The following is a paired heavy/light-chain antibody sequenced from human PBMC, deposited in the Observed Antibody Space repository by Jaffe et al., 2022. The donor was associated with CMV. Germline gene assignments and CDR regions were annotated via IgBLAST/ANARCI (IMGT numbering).Light chain of an antibody. V-gene: IGLV1-40*01. CDR1: SSNIGAGYD. CDR2: GNS. Sequence: QSVLTQPPSVSGAPGQRVTISCTGSSSNIGAGYDVHWYQQLPGTAPKLLIYGNSNRPSGVPDRFSGSKSGTSASLGITGLQAEDEADYYCQSYDRSLSGSWVFGGGTKLTVL. J-gene: IGLJ3*02. CDR3: QSYDRSLSGSWV.
Heavy chain of an antibody. CDR2: ISSSSSYI. D-gene: IGHD6-19*01. J-gene: IGHJ4*02. CDR3: ARDADFSSGWPIEDPDY. Sequence: EVQLVESGGGLVKPGGSLRLSCAASGFTFSTYNMNWVRQAPGKGLEWVSSISSSSSYISYADSVKGRFTISRDNAENSLYLQMNSLRAEDTAVYYCARDADFSSGWPIEDPDYWGQGTLVTVSS. CDR1: GFTFSTYN. V-gene: IGHV3-21*01.